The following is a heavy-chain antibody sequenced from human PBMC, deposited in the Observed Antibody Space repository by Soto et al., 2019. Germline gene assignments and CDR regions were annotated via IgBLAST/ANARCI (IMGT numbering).Heavy chain of an antibody. J-gene: IGHJ4*02. CDR3: ARRTSHSNNFDY. D-gene: IGHD2-2*01. Sequence: QVQLQQWGAGLLKPSETLSLTCAVYGGSFSGYYWSWIRLPPGKGLEWIGEINHSGSTNYNPSLKSRVTISVDTPKNQFSLKLSSVTAADTAVYYCARRTSHSNNFDYWGQGTLVTVSS. CDR2: INHSGST. V-gene: IGHV4-34*01. CDR1: GGSFSGYY.